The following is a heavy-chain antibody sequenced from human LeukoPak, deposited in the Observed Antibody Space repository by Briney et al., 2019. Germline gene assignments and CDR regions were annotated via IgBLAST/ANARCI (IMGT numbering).Heavy chain of an antibody. Sequence: SETLSHTCTVSGGSISGYYWSWIRQPPGKGLEWIGYIYYSGSTNYNPSLKSRVTISVDTSKDQFSLKLSSVTPADTAVYYCARCILSEHYFDNWGQGTLVTVSS. V-gene: IGHV4-59*01. J-gene: IGHJ4*02. CDR2: IYYSGST. D-gene: IGHD3-3*02. CDR3: ARCILSEHYFDN. CDR1: GGSISGYY.